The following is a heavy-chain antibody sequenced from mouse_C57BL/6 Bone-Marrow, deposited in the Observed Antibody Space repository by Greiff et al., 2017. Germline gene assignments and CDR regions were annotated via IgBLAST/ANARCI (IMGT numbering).Heavy chain of an antibody. V-gene: IGHV1-69*01. D-gene: IGHD2-12*01. CDR2: IDPSDSYT. J-gene: IGHJ3*01. CDR1: GYTFTSYW. CDR3: ARFVYD. Sequence: QVQLQQPGAELVMPGASVKLSCKASGYTFTSYWMHWVKQRPGQGLEWIGEIDPSDSYTNYNQKFKGKSTLTVDKSSSTAYMQLSSLTSEDSAVYYCARFVYDWGQGTLVTVSA.